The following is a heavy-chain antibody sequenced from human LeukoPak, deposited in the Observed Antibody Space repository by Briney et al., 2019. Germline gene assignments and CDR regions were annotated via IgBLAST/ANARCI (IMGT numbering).Heavy chain of an antibody. CDR3: ARDYYDSSGQERHAFDI. Sequence: ASVKVSCKASGYTFTSYDINWVRQATGQGIEWMGWMNPNSGNTGYAQKFQGRVTMTRNTSISTASMELSSLRSEDTAVYYCARDYYDSSGQERHAFDIWGQGTMVTVSS. V-gene: IGHV1-8*01. CDR2: MNPNSGNT. J-gene: IGHJ3*02. CDR1: GYTFTSYD. D-gene: IGHD3-22*01.